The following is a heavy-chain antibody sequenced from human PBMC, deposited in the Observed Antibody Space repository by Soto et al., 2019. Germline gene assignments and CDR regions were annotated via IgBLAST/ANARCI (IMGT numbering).Heavy chain of an antibody. CDR2: ISSGASSI. D-gene: IGHD3-16*01. CDR1: GFTFSTYG. CDR3: ARVGAVEY. V-gene: IGHV3-48*02. Sequence: EVQLVESGGGLVQPGGSLRLSCVVPGFTFSTYGMTWVRQAPGKGLEWVSYISSGASSIFYADSVKGRFTISRDDAKNSLYLQMNSMRDEDTAVYYCARVGAVEYWGQGTLVTVSS. J-gene: IGHJ4*02.